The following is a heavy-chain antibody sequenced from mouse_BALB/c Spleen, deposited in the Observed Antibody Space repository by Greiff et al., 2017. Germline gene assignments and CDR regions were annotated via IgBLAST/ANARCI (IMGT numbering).Heavy chain of an antibody. D-gene: IGHD4-1*01. CDR3: AREELANLDGRFAY. V-gene: IGHV1-54*01. Sequence: QVQLQQSGAELVRPGTSVKVSCKASGYAFTNYLIEWVKQRPGQGLEWIGVINPGSGGTNYNEKFKGKATLTADKSSSTAYMQLSSLTSDDSAVYFCAREELANLDGRFAYWGQGTLVTVSA. CDR1: GYAFTNYL. J-gene: IGHJ3*01. CDR2: INPGSGGT.